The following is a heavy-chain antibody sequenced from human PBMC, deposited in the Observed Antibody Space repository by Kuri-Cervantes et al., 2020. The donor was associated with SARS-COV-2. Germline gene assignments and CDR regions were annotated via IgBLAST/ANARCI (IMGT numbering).Heavy chain of an antibody. CDR3: ASHRIAMAPHDK. V-gene: IGHV4-59*12. D-gene: IGHD6-19*01. Sequence: ESLKISCTVSDGSISDYYWSWIRQPPARGLEWLGYIYYSGVSHYNPSLKSRVTMSVDTSKNQFSLKLISVTAADTAVYYCASHRIAMAPHDKWGQGILVTVSS. CDR2: IYYSGVS. CDR1: DGSISDYY. J-gene: IGHJ4*02.